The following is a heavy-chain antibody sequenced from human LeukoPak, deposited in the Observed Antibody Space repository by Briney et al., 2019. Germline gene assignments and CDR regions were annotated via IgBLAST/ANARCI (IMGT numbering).Heavy chain of an antibody. Sequence: GGSLRLSCAASGFTVSNNYMNWVRQAPGKGLEWVSVIYSGGSTYYADSVKGRFIISRDNSKNTLYVQMNSLRAEDTAVYYCARGREGEEFDYWGQGTLVTVSS. J-gene: IGHJ4*02. CDR1: GFTVSNNY. CDR2: IYSGGST. V-gene: IGHV3-66*01. D-gene: IGHD3-16*01. CDR3: ARGREGEEFDY.